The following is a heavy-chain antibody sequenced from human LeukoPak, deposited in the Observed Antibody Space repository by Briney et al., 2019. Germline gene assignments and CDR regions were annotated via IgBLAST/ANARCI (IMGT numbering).Heavy chain of an antibody. Sequence: SETLSLTCTVSGGSVSSGSYYWSWIRQPPGKGLEWIGYIYYSGSTYYNPSLKSRVTISVDTSKNQFSLKLSSVTAADTAVYYCARRGYDSSGYYFLVWGQGTLVTVSS. CDR2: IYYSGST. CDR1: GGSVSSGSYY. CDR3: ARRGYDSSGYYFLV. J-gene: IGHJ4*02. V-gene: IGHV4-39*01. D-gene: IGHD3-22*01.